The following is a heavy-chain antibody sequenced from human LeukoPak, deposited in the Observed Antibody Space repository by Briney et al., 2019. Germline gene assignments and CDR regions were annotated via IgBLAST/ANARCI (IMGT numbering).Heavy chain of an antibody. D-gene: IGHD1-1*01. Sequence: KPSETLSLTCTVSRGSINYFYWSWIRQPPGKGLEFIAHIYYTGATDDNRSLQSRVSISVDTAKNQLSLRLNSVTAADTAVYYCARWNEGLDYWGQGTLVTVSS. CDR1: RGSINYFY. V-gene: IGHV4-59*08. J-gene: IGHJ4*02. CDR2: IYYTGAT. CDR3: ARWNEGLDY.